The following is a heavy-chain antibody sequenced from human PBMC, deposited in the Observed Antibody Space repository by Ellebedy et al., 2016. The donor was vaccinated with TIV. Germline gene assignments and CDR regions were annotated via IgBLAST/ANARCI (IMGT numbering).Heavy chain of an antibody. CDR2: IYYSGST. V-gene: IGHV4-59*08. D-gene: IGHD5-24*01. Sequence: MPSETLSLTCTVSGCSISSYYRSWIRQPPGKGLEWIGYIYYSGSTNYNPSLKSRVTISVDTSKNQFPLKLSSVTAADTAVYYCARFAEMATIIFDYWGQGTLVTVSS. J-gene: IGHJ4*02. CDR1: GCSISSYY. CDR3: ARFAEMATIIFDY.